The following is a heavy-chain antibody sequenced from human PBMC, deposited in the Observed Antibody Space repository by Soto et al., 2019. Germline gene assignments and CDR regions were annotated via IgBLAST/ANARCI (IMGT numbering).Heavy chain of an antibody. CDR2: MNPNSGNT. J-gene: IGHJ6*03. CDR3: ARGPYCSGGSCSEYYYYYYMDV. V-gene: IGHV1-8*01. Sequence: ASVKVSCKASGYTFTSYDINWVRQATGQGLEWMGWMNPNSGNTGYAQKFQGRVTMTRNTSISTAYMELSSLRSEDTAVYYCARGPYCSGGSCSEYYYYYYMDVWGKGTTVPVSS. D-gene: IGHD2-15*01. CDR1: GYTFTSYD.